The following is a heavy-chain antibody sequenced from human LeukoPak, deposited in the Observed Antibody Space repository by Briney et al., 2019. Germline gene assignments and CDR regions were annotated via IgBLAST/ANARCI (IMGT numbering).Heavy chain of an antibody. J-gene: IGHJ4*02. Sequence: GASVKVSCKVSGYTLTELSMHWVRQAPGKGLEWMGGFDPEDGETIHAQKFQGRVTMTEDTSTDTAYMELSSLRSEDTAVYYCARDAYYYDSSGYSYWGQGTLVTVSS. CDR1: GYTLTELS. CDR2: FDPEDGET. V-gene: IGHV1-24*01. CDR3: ARDAYYYDSSGYSY. D-gene: IGHD3-22*01.